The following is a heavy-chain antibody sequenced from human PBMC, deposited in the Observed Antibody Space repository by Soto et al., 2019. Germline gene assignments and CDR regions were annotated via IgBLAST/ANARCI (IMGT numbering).Heavy chain of an antibody. CDR1: GGTFSSYA. CDR2: IIPIFGTA. J-gene: IGHJ4*02. CDR3: ARGEDDYGDYE. Sequence: ASVKVSCKXSGGTFSSYAISWVRQAPGQGLEWMGGIIPIFGTANYAQKFQGRVTIPADETTSTAYMELSSLRSEDTAVYYCARGEDDYGDYEWGQGTLGTVSS. V-gene: IGHV1-69*13. D-gene: IGHD4-17*01.